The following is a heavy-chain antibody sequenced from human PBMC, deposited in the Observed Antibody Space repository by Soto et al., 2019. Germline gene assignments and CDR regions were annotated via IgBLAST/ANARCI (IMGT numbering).Heavy chain of an antibody. V-gene: IGHV4-4*02. Sequence: SETLSLTCAVSGGSISSSNWWSWVRQPPGKGLEWIGEIYHSGSTNYNPSLKGRVTISVDKSKNQFSLKLSSVTAADTAVYYCARARTYRDFDYWGQGTLVTVSS. D-gene: IGHD1-1*01. J-gene: IGHJ4*02. CDR3: ARARTYRDFDY. CDR2: IYHSGST. CDR1: GGSISSSNW.